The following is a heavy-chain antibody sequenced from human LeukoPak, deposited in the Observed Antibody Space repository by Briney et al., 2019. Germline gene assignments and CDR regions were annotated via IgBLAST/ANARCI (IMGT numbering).Heavy chain of an antibody. J-gene: IGHJ6*03. CDR1: GFTFDDYG. CDR2: INWNGGST. CDR3: AREGPGIAVDSYYYYYYMDV. Sequence: GGSLRLSCAASGFTFDDYGMSWVRQAPGKGLEWVSGINWNGGSTGYADSVKGRFTISRDNAKNSLYLQMNSLRAEDTALYHCAREGPGIAVDSYYYYYYMDVWGKGTTVTVSS. D-gene: IGHD6-19*01. V-gene: IGHV3-20*01.